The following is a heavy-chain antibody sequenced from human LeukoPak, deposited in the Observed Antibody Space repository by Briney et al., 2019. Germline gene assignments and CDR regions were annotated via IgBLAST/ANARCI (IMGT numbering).Heavy chain of an antibody. CDR2: IYHSGTT. V-gene: IGHV4-4*02. J-gene: IGHJ6*01. CDR3: ARTEEQSYFWYALYT. Sequence: SETLSLTYALSGDPHCCCNWLSRVRQPPGKGLEWIGEIYHSGTTNYNPPLKSRVTISLDKSKNQFSLKLSSVTAADTALYYCARTEEQSYFWYALYTRGQRATVTVSS. D-gene: IGHD1-26*01. CDR1: GDPHCCCNW.